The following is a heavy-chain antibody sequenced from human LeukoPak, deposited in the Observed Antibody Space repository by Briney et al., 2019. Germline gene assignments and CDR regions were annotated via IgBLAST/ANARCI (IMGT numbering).Heavy chain of an antibody. J-gene: IGHJ3*02. CDR3: ARLLGLKVVIPDDEAFDI. CDR1: EYSFTTYW. D-gene: IGHD2-2*01. CDR2: INPGKSDT. Sequence: GESLKISCKGSEYSFTTYWIGWVRQMPGKGLEYMGIINPGKSDTRYSPSFQGQVTISADRSINTAYLQWGSLRASDTAIYYCARLLGLKVVIPDDEAFDIWGQGTMVTVSS. V-gene: IGHV5-51*01.